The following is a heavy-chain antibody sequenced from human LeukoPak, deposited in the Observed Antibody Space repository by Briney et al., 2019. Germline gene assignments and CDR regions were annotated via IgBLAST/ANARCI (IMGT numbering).Heavy chain of an antibody. CDR1: GFTFSSYE. V-gene: IGHV3-48*03. Sequence: GGSLGLSCAASGFTFSSYEMNWVRQAPGKGLEWVSYISSGGNTIYYADSVKGRFTISRDNAKNSLYLQMNSLRAEDTAVYYCARENDVVLSVDYWGQGTLVTVSS. D-gene: IGHD5/OR15-5a*01. J-gene: IGHJ4*02. CDR3: ARENDVVLSVDY. CDR2: ISSGGNTI.